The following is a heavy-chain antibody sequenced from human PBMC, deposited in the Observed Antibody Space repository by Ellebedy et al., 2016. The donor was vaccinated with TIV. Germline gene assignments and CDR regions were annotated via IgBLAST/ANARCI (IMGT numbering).Heavy chain of an antibody. CDR1: GDTLSELA. V-gene: IGHV1-24*01. Sequence: ASVKVSCXVSGDTLSELAMHWVRQAPGRGLEWMGGFDPEDRKTLYAQKFQGRVTMTEDTSTDTTYMELSSLRSEDTAVYYCVTTLLSDFSGMDVWGQGTTVTVSS. CDR2: FDPEDRKT. D-gene: IGHD2/OR15-2a*01. CDR3: VTTLLSDFSGMDV. J-gene: IGHJ6*02.